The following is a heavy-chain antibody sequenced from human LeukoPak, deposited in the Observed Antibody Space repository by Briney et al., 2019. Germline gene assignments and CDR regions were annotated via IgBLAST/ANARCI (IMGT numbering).Heavy chain of an antibody. J-gene: IGHJ3*02. V-gene: IGHV4-39*01. D-gene: IGHD6-13*01. CDR1: GGSISSSNCY. Sequence: SETLSLTCTVSGGSISSSNCYWGWIRQRPGKGLDGIWNIYYSGSTYYSPSRKSRVTIYVDTSKNQFSLKLNSVTAADTAVYYCARHRIAAAGDAFDIWGQGTMVTVSS. CDR3: ARHRIAAAGDAFDI. CDR2: IYYSGST.